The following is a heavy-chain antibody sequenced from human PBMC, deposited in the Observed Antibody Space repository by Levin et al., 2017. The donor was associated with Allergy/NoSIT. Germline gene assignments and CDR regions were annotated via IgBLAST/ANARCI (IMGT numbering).Heavy chain of an antibody. CDR3: AVFSLRYGAFDI. J-gene: IGHJ3*02. CDR1: GGSFGGYY. CDR2: ISHRGFT. D-gene: IGHD4-17*01. Sequence: SETLSLTCAVYGGSFGGYYRSWIHQSPGKGLEWIGEISHRGFTTYNPSLESRVTMSVDTSRNQFSVRLNSVTAADTAMYYCAVFSLRYGAFDIWGQGTMVTVSS. V-gene: IGHV4-34*01.